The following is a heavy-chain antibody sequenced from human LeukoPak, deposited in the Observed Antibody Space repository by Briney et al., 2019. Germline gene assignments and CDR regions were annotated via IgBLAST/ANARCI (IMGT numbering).Heavy chain of an antibody. D-gene: IGHD3-10*01. CDR2: IYHSGST. Sequence: PSETLYLTCTVSGYSISSGYYWGWIRQPPGKGLEWIGSIYHSGSTYYNPSLKSRVTISVDTSKNQFSLKLSSVTAADTAVYYCATYYGSGSLHFGYWGQGTLVTVSS. J-gene: IGHJ4*02. CDR1: GYSISSGYY. V-gene: IGHV4-38-2*02. CDR3: ATYYGSGSLHFGY.